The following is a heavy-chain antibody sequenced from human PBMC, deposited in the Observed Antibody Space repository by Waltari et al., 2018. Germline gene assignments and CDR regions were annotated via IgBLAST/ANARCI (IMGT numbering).Heavy chain of an antibody. CDR2: IWYDGRYE. CDR1: GFDFRGYV. Sequence: QVQLVESGGGVVQPGRSLRLSCAASGFDFRGYVMHWVRQAPGKGLGVVAVIWYDGRYEYYADSVKGRFTISRDNSKDTLYLQMNSLRAEDTAVYYCARDFASTYFFDYWGQGTLVTVSS. CDR3: ARDFASTYFFDY. J-gene: IGHJ4*02. V-gene: IGHV3-33*01.